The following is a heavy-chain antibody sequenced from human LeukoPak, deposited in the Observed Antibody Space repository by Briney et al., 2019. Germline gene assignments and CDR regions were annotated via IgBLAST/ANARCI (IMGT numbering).Heavy chain of an antibody. J-gene: IGHJ4*02. CDR1: AFTFSSYS. Sequence: GGSLRLSCAASAFTFSSYSMNWVRQAPGKGLEWVAVISYDGGNKYYADSVKGRFTISRDNSKNTLYLQMNSLRAEDTAVYYCAKDRGSSSWYVPPDYWGQGTLVTVSS. V-gene: IGHV3-30*18. CDR3: AKDRGSSSWYVPPDY. D-gene: IGHD6-13*01. CDR2: ISYDGGNK.